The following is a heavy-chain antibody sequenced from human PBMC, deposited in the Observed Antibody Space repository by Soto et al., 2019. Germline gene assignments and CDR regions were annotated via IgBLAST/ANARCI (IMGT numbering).Heavy chain of an antibody. CDR1: GFTFGDYA. D-gene: IGHD2-2*01. CDR3: TRDRPAYDPLTPAASIHDAFDI. V-gene: IGHV3-49*03. Sequence: GGSLRLSCTASGFTFGDYAMSWFRQAPGKGLEWVGFIRSKAYGGTTEYAASVKGRFTISRDDSKSIAYLQMNSLKTEDTAVYYCTRDRPAYDPLTPAASIHDAFDIWGQGTMVTVSS. CDR2: IRSKAYGGTT. J-gene: IGHJ3*02.